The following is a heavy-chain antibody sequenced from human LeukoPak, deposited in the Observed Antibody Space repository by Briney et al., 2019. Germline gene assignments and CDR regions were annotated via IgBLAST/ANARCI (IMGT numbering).Heavy chain of an antibody. CDR3: ARRVTTRLPFRY. V-gene: IGHV4-34*01. J-gene: IGHJ4*02. CDR2: INHSGST. D-gene: IGHD4-17*01. CDR1: GGSFSGYY. Sequence: PSETLSLTCAVYGGSFSGYYWSWIRQPPGKRLEWIGEINHSGSTNYNPSLKSRVTISVDTSKKQFSLKLTSVTAADTAVYYCARRVTTRLPFRYWGQGTLVTVSS.